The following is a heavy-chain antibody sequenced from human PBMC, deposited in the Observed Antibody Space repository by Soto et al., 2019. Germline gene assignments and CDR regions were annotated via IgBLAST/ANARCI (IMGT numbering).Heavy chain of an antibody. CDR3: AGGTGWVHDY. J-gene: IGHJ4*02. CDR2: IKQDGSAK. Sequence: GGSLRLSCAGSGFTFSNYWMNWVRQTPGKGLEWVANIKQDGSAKNYVESVKGRFTISRDNAKNLVYLQTNSLRAEDTAVYYCAGGTGWVHDYWGQGTLVTVSS. V-gene: IGHV3-7*04. D-gene: IGHD1-1*01. CDR1: GFTFSNYW.